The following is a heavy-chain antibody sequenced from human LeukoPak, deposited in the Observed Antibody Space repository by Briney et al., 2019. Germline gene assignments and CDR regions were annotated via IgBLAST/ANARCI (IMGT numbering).Heavy chain of an antibody. CDR2: IYHSGST. J-gene: IGHJ4*02. CDR3: ARGTPLVPAAIRGGYFDY. Sequence: SQTLSPTCTVSGGSISSGGYYWSWIRQPPGKGLEWIGYIYHSGSTYYNPSLKSRVTISVDRSKNQFSLKLSSVTAADTAVYYCARGTPLVPAAIRGGYFDYWGQGTLVTVSS. V-gene: IGHV4-30-2*01. D-gene: IGHD2-2*02. CDR1: GGSISSGGYY.